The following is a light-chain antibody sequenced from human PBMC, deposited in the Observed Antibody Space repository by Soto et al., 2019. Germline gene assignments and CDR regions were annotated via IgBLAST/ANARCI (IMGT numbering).Light chain of an antibody. J-gene: IGLJ1*01. V-gene: IGLV2-14*01. CDR1: SSDVGAYDY. Sequence: QSALTQPASVSGSPGQSITISCTGNSSDVGAYDYVSWYQQHPGKAPKFMIYEVTNRPPGVSHRFSGSKSGNTASLTISGLQAEDEADYYCSSYTSTSTYVFGTGTKVTVL. CDR2: EVT. CDR3: SSYTSTSTYV.